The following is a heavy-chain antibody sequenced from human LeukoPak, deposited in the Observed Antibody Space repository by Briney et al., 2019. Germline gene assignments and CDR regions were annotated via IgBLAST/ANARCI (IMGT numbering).Heavy chain of an antibody. CDR1: GFTFDDYA. Sequence: SLRLSCAASGFTFDDYALHWIRQAPGKGLEWVSGISYNSGTIAYADSVKARFTISRDNAKSSLYLEMNNLIPEDTAFYFCARARSGYLTPFDYWGQGALVTVSS. D-gene: IGHD3-3*01. CDR3: ARARSGYLTPFDY. CDR2: ISYNSGTI. J-gene: IGHJ4*02. V-gene: IGHV3-9*01.